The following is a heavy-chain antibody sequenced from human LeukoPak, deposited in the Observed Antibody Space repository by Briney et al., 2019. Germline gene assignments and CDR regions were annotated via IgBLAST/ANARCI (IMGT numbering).Heavy chain of an antibody. CDR3: ARGEIQLWFLPD. J-gene: IGHJ4*02. V-gene: IGHV4-34*01. D-gene: IGHD5-18*01. CDR2: INHSGST. CDR1: GGSFSGYY. Sequence: SETLSLTCAVYGGSFSGYYWSWIRQPPGKGLEWIGEINHSGSTNYNPSLKSRVTISVDTSKNQFSLKLSSVTAADTAVYYCARGEIQLWFLPDWGQGTLVTVSS.